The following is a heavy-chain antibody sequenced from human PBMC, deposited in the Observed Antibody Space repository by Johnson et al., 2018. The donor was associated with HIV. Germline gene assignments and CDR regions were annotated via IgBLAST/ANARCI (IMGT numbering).Heavy chain of an antibody. Sequence: QVQLVESGGGVVQPGGSLRVSCAASGFTFSRYAMHWVRQAPGKGLEWVAVISFDGSNKYYADSVKGRFTISRDNSKNTLYLQMNSLRAEDTAVYYCATLGGTVTTRAIAQPHDAFDIWGQGTMVTVSS. D-gene: IGHD4-17*01. V-gene: IGHV3-30*04. CDR1: GFTFSRYA. J-gene: IGHJ3*02. CDR3: ATLGGTVTTRAIAQPHDAFDI. CDR2: ISFDGSNK.